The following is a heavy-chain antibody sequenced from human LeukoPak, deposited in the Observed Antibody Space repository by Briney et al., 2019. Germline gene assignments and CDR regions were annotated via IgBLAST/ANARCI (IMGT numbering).Heavy chain of an antibody. J-gene: IGHJ2*01. V-gene: IGHV4-59*02. CDR3: ARGGYDFWSGYSYNYFDL. D-gene: IGHD3-3*01. CDR1: GDSVSPYY. Sequence: SETLSLTCTVSGDSVSPYYWSWIRLPPGKGLEWIGYVYYSGSTNYNPSLKSRVTISVDKPKNQISLKLSSVTAADTAMYYCARGGYDFWSGYSYNYFDLWGRGTLVAVSS. CDR2: VYYSGST.